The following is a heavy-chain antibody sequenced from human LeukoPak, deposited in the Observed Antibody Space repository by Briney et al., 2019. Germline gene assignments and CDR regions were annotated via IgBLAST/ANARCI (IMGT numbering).Heavy chain of an antibody. Sequence: GGSLRLSCAVSGFTFSSHWMTWVRQAPGRGLEWLANIKPDGSEKYYVDSVKGRFTISSDNAKNSLYLQMDSLRAEDTALYFCARDGSDYVEGDYWGQGTLVTVSS. J-gene: IGHJ4*02. CDR1: GFTFSSHW. V-gene: IGHV3-7*01. CDR3: ARDGSDYVEGDY. CDR2: IKPDGSEK. D-gene: IGHD4-17*01.